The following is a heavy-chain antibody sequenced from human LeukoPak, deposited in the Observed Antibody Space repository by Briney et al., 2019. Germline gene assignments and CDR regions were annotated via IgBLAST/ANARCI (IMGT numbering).Heavy chain of an antibody. CDR3: ARRPVVTPVYFDY. CDR1: GGSINSGDYY. D-gene: IGHD4-23*01. J-gene: IGHJ4*02. V-gene: IGHV4-31*11. Sequence: SETLSLTCAVSGGSINSGDYYWSWIRQHPGKGLEWIGYIYYSGSTYYNPSLKSRVTISVDTSKNRFSLKLNSVTAADTAVYYCARRPVVTPVYFDYWGQGALVTVSS. CDR2: IYYSGST.